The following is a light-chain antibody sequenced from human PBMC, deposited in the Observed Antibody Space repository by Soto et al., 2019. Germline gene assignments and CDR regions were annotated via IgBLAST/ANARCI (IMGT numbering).Light chain of an antibody. CDR2: AAS. CDR1: QGISNY. J-gene: IGKJ5*01. V-gene: IGKV1-27*01. Sequence: DIQMTQSPSSLSASVGDRVTITCRASQGISNYLAWYQQRPGEVPKLLIYAASTLQSGVPSRFSGSGSGTDFTLTISSLQPEDVATYYCQKYSSVITFGQGTRLEI. CDR3: QKYSSVIT.